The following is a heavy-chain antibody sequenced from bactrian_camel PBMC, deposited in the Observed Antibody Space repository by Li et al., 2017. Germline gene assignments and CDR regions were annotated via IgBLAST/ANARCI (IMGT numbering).Heavy chain of an antibody. V-gene: IGHV3S63*01. CDR2: IDSSGTTT. CDR3: AADFTNRWCSVSTASYRY. CDR1: GFTEDGFY. J-gene: IGHJ4*01. D-gene: IGHD3*01. Sequence: HVQLVESGGDSVQAGGSVRLSCVTSGFTEDGFYVAWIRQAPGKGREGVASIDSSGTTTYADSVRGRFTVSQDNAANILHLEMTSLEPEESGMYYCAADFTNRWCSVSTASYRYRGQGTQVTVS.